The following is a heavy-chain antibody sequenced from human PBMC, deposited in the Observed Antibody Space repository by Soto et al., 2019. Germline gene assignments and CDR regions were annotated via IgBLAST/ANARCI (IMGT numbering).Heavy chain of an antibody. Sequence: GGSLRLSCAASGFTFSSYAMHWVRQAPGKGLEWVADITYDGSKKYYVDSVKGRFTISRDNSKNSLYLQMNSLRDEDTAVYYCARDDAWGWFRFDFRGRGTLVTLSS. D-gene: IGHD3-16*01. CDR3: ARDDAWGWFRFDF. CDR2: ITYDGSKK. J-gene: IGHJ4*01. CDR1: GFTFSSYA. V-gene: IGHV3-30-3*01.